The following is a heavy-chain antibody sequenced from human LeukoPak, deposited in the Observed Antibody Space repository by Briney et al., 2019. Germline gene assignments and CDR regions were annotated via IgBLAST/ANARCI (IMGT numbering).Heavy chain of an antibody. CDR3: ARDRVAGFDY. CDR1: GFTFSSYS. D-gene: IGHD6-13*01. J-gene: IGHJ4*02. CDR2: ISSSSSYI. V-gene: IGHV3-21*01. Sequence: PGGSPRLSCAASGFTFSSYSMSWVRQAPGKGLEWVSSISSSSSYIYYADSVKGRFTISRDNAKNSLYLQMNSLRAEDTAVYYCARDRVAGFDYWGQGTLVTVSS.